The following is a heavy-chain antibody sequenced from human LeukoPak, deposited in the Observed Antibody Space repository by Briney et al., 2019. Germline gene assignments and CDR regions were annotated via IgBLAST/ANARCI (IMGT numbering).Heavy chain of an antibody. J-gene: IGHJ4*02. Sequence: SETLSLTCTVSGGSISSSSYYWGWIRQPPGKGLEWIGSIYYSGSTYYNPSLKSRVTISVDTSKNQFSLKLSSVTAPDTAVYYCATKAGTSFDYWGQGTLVTVSS. D-gene: IGHD2-2*01. CDR2: IYYSGST. V-gene: IGHV4-39*01. CDR1: GGSISSSSYY. CDR3: ATKAGTSFDY.